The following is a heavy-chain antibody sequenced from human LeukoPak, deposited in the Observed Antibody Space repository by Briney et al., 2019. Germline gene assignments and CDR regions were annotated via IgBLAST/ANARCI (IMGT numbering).Heavy chain of an antibody. V-gene: IGHV4-39*01. CDR3: ARRTLSGVISLGAFDI. D-gene: IGHD3-16*01. J-gene: IGHJ3*02. Sequence: SETLSLTCTVSGGSISSSSYYWGWIRQPPGKGLEWIESIYYSGSTYYNPSLKSRVTISVDTSKNQFSLKLSSVTAADTAVYYCARRTLSGVISLGAFDIWGQGTMVTVSS. CDR1: GGSISSSSYY. CDR2: IYYSGST.